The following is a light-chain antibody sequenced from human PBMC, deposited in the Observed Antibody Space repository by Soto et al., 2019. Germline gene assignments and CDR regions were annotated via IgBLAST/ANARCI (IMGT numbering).Light chain of an antibody. J-gene: IGLJ3*02. V-gene: IGLV2-14*02. Sequence: QSALTQPASVSGSPGQSITISCTGTSSDVGTYNLVSWYQQHPGNAPRLMIYEVSNRPSGVSNRFSGSKSGNTASLTISGLQAEDEADYYCSSYTSGSTLGFGGGTKLTVL. CDR2: EVS. CDR3: SSYTSGSTLG. CDR1: SSDVGTYNL.